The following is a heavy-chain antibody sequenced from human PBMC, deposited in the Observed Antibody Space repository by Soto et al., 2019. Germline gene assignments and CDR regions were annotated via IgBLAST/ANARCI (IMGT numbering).Heavy chain of an antibody. V-gene: IGHV4-31*03. CDR3: ASSSPRGAHFDY. CDR1: GGSISSGGYY. CDR2: IYYSGST. D-gene: IGHD6-13*01. J-gene: IGHJ4*02. Sequence: QVQLQESGPGLVKPSQTLSLTSTVSGGSISSGGYYWSWIGQHPGKGLEWIGYIYYSGSTYYNPSLKSRVTISVDTSKNQFSLKLSSVTAADTAVYYCASSSPRGAHFDYWGQGTLVTVSS.